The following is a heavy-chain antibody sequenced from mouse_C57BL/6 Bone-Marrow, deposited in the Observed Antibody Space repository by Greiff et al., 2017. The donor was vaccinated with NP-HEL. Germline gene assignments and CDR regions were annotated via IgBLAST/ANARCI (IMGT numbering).Heavy chain of an antibody. Sequence: VQLQQSGPGLVQPSQSLSITCTVSGFSLTSYGVHWVRQPPGKGLEWLGVIWSGGSTDYNAAFISRLSISKDNSKSQVFFKMNSLQADDTAIYYCAKNCYYYGSSYWYFDVWGTGTTVTVSS. CDR1: GFSLTSYG. J-gene: IGHJ1*03. D-gene: IGHD1-1*01. CDR3: AKNCYYYGSSYWYFDV. V-gene: IGHV2-4*01. CDR2: IWSGGST.